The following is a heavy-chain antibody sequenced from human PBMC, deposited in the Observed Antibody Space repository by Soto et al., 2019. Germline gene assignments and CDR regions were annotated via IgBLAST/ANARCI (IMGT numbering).Heavy chain of an antibody. CDR3: ALDLLWFGELLNY. CDR1: GYTFTSYD. D-gene: IGHD3-10*01. V-gene: IGHV1-8*01. Sequence: QVQLVQSGAEVKKPGASVKVSCKASGYTFTSYDINWVRQATGQGLEWMGWMNPNSGNTGYAQKFQGRVTMTRNTSISTAYIELSSLRSEDTAVYYCALDLLWFGELLNYWGQGTLVTVSS. CDR2: MNPNSGNT. J-gene: IGHJ4*02.